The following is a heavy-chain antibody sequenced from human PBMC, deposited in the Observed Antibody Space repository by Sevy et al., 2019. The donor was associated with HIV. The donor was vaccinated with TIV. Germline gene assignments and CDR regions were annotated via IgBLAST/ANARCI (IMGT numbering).Heavy chain of an antibody. J-gene: IGHJ4*02. D-gene: IGHD3-22*01. CDR2: IYQSGST. V-gene: IGHV4-30-2*01. CDR1: GGSISSGGYS. CDR3: ARDSRYYDSSGYPGYYFDY. Sequence: SETLSLTCAVSGGSISSGGYSWSWIRQPPGKGLEWIGYIYQSGSTYYNPSLKSRVTISVDRSKNQFSLKLSSVTAADTAVYYCARDSRYYDSSGYPGYYFDYWGQGTLVTVSS.